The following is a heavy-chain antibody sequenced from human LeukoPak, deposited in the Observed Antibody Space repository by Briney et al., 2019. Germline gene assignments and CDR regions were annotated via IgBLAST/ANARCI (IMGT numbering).Heavy chain of an antibody. V-gene: IGHV3-74*01. J-gene: IGHJ4*02. CDR1: GFTFSGYW. D-gene: IGHD3/OR15-3a*01. CDR3: AKRGVVIRVILVGFHKEAYYFES. Sequence: GGSLRLSCAASGFTFSGYWMHWVRQVPEKGLVLVSRIDNGGSGTTYADSVKGRFTVSGDNAKNTLYLQMNSLRAEDTAVYFCAKRGVVIRVILVGFHKEAYYFESWGQGALVTVSS. CDR2: IDNGGSGT.